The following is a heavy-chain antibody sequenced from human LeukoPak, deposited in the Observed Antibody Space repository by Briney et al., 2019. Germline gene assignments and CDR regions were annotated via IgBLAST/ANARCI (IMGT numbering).Heavy chain of an antibody. D-gene: IGHD3-16*01. J-gene: IGHJ5*02. Sequence: PSETLSLTCAVSGGSINNYFCSWIRQPPGKGLEWIGYISYSGSTNYNPSLKSRVTISVDTSKNQFSLKLNSVTTADTAVYYCARDNYGGVTKFDPWGQGTLVTVSS. CDR2: ISYSGST. V-gene: IGHV4-59*01. CDR3: ARDNYGGVTKFDP. CDR1: GGSINNYF.